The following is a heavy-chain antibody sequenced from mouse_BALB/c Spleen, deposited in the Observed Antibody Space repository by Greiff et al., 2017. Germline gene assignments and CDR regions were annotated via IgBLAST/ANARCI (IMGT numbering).Heavy chain of an antibody. CDR2: IYPGNSDT. J-gene: IGHJ4*01. CDR3: CTMITTYAMDY. Sequence: VQLKQSGTVLARPGASVKMSCKASGYTFTSYWMHWVKQRPGQGLEWIGAIYPGNSDTSYNQKFKGKAKLTAVTSTSTAYMELSSLTNEDSAVYYCCTMITTYAMDYWGQGTSVTVSS. CDR1: GYTFTSYW. V-gene: IGHV1-5*01. D-gene: IGHD2-4*01.